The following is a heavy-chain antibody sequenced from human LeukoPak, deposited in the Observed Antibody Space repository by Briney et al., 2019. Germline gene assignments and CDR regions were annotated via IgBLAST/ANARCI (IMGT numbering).Heavy chain of an antibody. CDR2: IEEDGSEK. V-gene: IGHV3-7*01. J-gene: IGHJ6*03. CDR1: GFTLSSYW. CDR3: ARLYCSSTSCHTLHYYYMDV. Sequence: GGSLRLSCAASGFTLSSYWMTWVRQAPRKGLEWVADIEEDGSEKYYVDSVKGRFTISRDNAKNSLYLQMNSLRAEDTALYYCARLYCSSTSCHTLHYYYMDVWGKGTTVTVSS. D-gene: IGHD2-2*02.